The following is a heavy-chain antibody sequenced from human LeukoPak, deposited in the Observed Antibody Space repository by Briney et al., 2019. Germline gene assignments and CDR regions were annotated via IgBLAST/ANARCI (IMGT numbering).Heavy chain of an antibody. CDR1: GGTFSSYA. CDR2: IIPIFGTA. Sequence: SVKVSCKASGGTFSSYAISWVRQAPGQGLEWMGGIIPIFGTANYAQKFQGRVTITADESTSAAYMELSSLRSEDTAVYYCARAGIVVVPAAIEPLPEYYYYYYGMDVWGQGTTVTVSS. CDR3: ARAGIVVVPAAIEPLPEYYYYYYGMDV. D-gene: IGHD2-2*01. V-gene: IGHV1-69*01. J-gene: IGHJ6*02.